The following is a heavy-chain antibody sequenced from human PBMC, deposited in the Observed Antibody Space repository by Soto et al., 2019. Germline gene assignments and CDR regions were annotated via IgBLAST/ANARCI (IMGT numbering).Heavy chain of an antibody. Sequence: QGQLQQWGAGLLKPSETLSLTCADYGGSFSGYYWNWIRQPPGKGLEWIGEINHSGSTNYNPSLKSRVTIKVTSVTAADTAVYYCARGWGAVADYWGQGTLVTVSS. D-gene: IGHD6-19*01. J-gene: IGHJ4*02. CDR1: GGSFSGYY. V-gene: IGHV4-34*01. CDR2: INHSGST. CDR3: ARGWGAVADY.